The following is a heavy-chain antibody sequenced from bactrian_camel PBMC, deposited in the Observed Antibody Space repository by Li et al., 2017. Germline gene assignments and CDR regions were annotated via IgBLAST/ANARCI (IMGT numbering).Heavy chain of an antibody. D-gene: IGHD3*01. CDR2: VESDGTIR. J-gene: IGHJ4*01. CDR3: AAGLPGANRCSDH. CDR1: GLAVSGRC. V-gene: IGHV3S14*01. Sequence: VQLVESGGGSVQAGGSLRLSCAASGLAVSGRCMGWFRQTPGEVLEAVAVVESDGTIRYSESVKGRFTISKDTIKNILYLQMNAPKPEDTAMYYCAAGLPGANRCSDHWGRGTQVTVS.